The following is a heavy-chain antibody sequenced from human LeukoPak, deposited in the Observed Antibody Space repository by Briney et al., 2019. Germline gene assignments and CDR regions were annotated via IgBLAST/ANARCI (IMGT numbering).Heavy chain of an antibody. D-gene: IGHD3-22*01. Sequence: GRSLRLSCAASGFTFSNYGMHWVRQAPGKGLEWVAVIWYDGNNKYYADSVKGRFTISRDNSKNTLYLQMNSLRAEDTAVYYCAKGDYYYDSSGYPFDYWGQGTLVTVSS. CDR3: AKGDYYYDSSGYPFDY. V-gene: IGHV3-33*06. J-gene: IGHJ4*02. CDR2: IWYDGNNK. CDR1: GFTFSNYG.